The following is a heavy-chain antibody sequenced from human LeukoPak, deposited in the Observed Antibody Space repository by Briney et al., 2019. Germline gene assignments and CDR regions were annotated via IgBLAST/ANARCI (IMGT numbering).Heavy chain of an antibody. CDR1: GLNFDXXX. CDR2: ISADGGSX. V-gene: IGHV3-43*02. J-gene: IGHJ4*02. Sequence: PGGSLRLSCVASGLNFDXXXXXWVRQAPGXGLEWVSLISADGGSXXSADSVKGRFSISRDNSKNSLYLQMNSLRSEDTAMYYCAKESGKFDYWGQGTLVAVSS. CDR3: AKESGKFDY.